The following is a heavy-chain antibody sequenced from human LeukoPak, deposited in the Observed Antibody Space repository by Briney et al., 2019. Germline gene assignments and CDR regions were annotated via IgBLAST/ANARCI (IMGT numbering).Heavy chain of an antibody. Sequence: PSETLSLTCAVYGGSFSGYYWSWIRQPPGKGLEWIGENNHSGSTNYNPSLKSRVTTSVDTSKNQFSLKLNSVTAADTAVYYCAREGSTIGRYFDYWGQGTLVTVSS. J-gene: IGHJ4*02. V-gene: IGHV4-34*01. CDR1: GGSFSGYY. CDR3: AREGSTIGRYFDY. CDR2: NNHSGST. D-gene: IGHD6-13*01.